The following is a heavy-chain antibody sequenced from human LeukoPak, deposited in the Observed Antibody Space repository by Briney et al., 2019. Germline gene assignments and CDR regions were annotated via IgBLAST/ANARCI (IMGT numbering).Heavy chain of an antibody. V-gene: IGHV3-30*04. CDR2: ISYDGSNK. Sequence: GRSLRLSCAASGFTFSSYAMHWVRQAPGKGLEWVAVISYDGSNKYYADSVKGRFTISRDNSKNTLYLQMNSLRAEDTAVYYCARDRGYYGSGSYYAFDFDYWGQGTLVTVSS. J-gene: IGHJ4*02. CDR3: ARDRGYYGSGSYYAFDFDY. CDR1: GFTFSSYA. D-gene: IGHD3-10*01.